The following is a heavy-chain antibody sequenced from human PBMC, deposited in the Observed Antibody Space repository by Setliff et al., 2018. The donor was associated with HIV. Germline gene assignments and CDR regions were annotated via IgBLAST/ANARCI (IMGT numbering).Heavy chain of an antibody. Sequence: GGSLRLSCAVSGFTFSTYGMHWVRQAPGKGLEWVTFIEHDGSKKFYADSVKGRFTISRDNSKNTLYLQMNSLRAEDTAVYYCAIDFPASAFYLSSALLTNCWGQGTLVTVSS. CDR2: IEHDGSKK. CDR1: GFTFSTYG. CDR3: AIDFPASAFYLSSALLTNC. D-gene: IGHD3-22*01. J-gene: IGHJ4*02. V-gene: IGHV3-30*02.